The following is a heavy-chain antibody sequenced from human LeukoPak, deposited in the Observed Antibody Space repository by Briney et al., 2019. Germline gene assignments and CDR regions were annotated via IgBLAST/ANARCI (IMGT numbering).Heavy chain of an antibody. Sequence: SETLSLTCTVSGGSISSYYWSWIRQPPGKGLEWIGYIYYSGSTNYNPSLKSRVTISVDTSKNQFSLKLSSVTAADTAVYYCARGGLRYFDWLLPERGDNWFDPWGQGTLATVSS. CDR1: GGSISSYY. J-gene: IGHJ5*02. CDR3: ARGGLRYFDWLLPERGDNWFDP. D-gene: IGHD3-9*01. V-gene: IGHV4-59*01. CDR2: IYYSGST.